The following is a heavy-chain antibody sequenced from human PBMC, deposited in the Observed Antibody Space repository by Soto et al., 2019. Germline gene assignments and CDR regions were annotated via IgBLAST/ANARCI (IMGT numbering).Heavy chain of an antibody. CDR3: ARGRYYYGSGHYYYYYMDV. D-gene: IGHD3-10*01. Sequence: SETLSLTCAVYGGSFSGYYWSWIRQPPGKGLEWIGEINHSGSTNYNPSLKSRVTISVDTSKNQFSLKLSSVTAADTAVYYCARGRYYYGSGHYYYYYMDVWGKGTTVTVSS. CDR2: INHSGST. V-gene: IGHV4-34*01. CDR1: GGSFSGYY. J-gene: IGHJ6*03.